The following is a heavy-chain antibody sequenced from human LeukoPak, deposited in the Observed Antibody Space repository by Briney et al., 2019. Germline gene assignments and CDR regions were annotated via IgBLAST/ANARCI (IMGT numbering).Heavy chain of an antibody. CDR2: IYYSGSP. V-gene: IGHV4-59*08. CDR1: GGSISSYY. Sequence: SETLSLTCTVSGGSISSYYWSWLRQPPAKGLEWIGYIYYSGSPNYNPSLKSRVTISVDTSKNQFSLRLSSVTAADTAVYYCARPRPRSSVFDYWGQGTLVTVSS. D-gene: IGHD6-25*01. J-gene: IGHJ4*02. CDR3: ARPRPRSSVFDY.